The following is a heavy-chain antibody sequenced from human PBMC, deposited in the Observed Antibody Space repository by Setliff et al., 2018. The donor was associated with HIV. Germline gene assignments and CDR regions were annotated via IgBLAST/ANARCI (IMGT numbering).Heavy chain of an antibody. V-gene: IGHV4-30-4*01. CDR1: GGSINSGDYY. CDR3: ARADSSSWFFATCDI. J-gene: IGHJ3*02. Sequence: SETLSLTCTVSGGSINSGDYYWSWIRQPPGKGLEWIGYIYHSGSTHYNPSLNSRVAFSVDTSKNQFSLKLYSVTVADTAFYYCARADSSSWFFATCDIWGQGTMVTVSS. CDR2: IYHSGST. D-gene: IGHD6-13*01.